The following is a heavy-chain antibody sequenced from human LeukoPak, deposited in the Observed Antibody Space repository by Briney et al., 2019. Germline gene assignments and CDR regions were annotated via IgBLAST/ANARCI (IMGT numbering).Heavy chain of an antibody. D-gene: IGHD6-13*01. CDR1: RTTFSSYS. V-gene: IGHV1-69*04. J-gene: IGHJ6*02. CDR2: IIPILGIA. CDR3: AGEEGIAAAAAIYYYGMDV. Sequence: SVKVSCKTSRTTFSSYSISWVRQAPGQGLEWMGRIIPILGIANYAQKFQGRVTITADKSTSTAYMELSSLRSEDTAVYYCAGEEGIAAAAAIYYYGMDVWGQGTTVTVSS.